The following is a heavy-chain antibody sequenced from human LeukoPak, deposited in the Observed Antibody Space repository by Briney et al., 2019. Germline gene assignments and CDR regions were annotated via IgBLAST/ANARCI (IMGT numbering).Heavy chain of an antibody. Sequence: GGSLRLSCAASGFTFSSYAMSWVRQAPGKGLEWVSAISGSGGSTYYADSVKGRFTISRDNSKNTLYLQMNSLRAEDTAVYYCARDIRKRGYYDFWSGYYKGSPIYYGMDVWGQGTAVTVSS. CDR3: ARDIRKRGYYDFWSGYYKGSPIYYGMDV. CDR1: GFTFSSYA. V-gene: IGHV3-23*01. J-gene: IGHJ6*02. D-gene: IGHD3-3*01. CDR2: ISGSGGST.